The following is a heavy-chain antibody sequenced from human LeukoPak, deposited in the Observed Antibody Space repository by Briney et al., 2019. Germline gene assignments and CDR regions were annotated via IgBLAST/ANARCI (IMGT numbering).Heavy chain of an antibody. D-gene: IGHD3-3*01. Sequence: NPSETLSLTCTVSGGSISSSSYYWGWIRQPPGKGLEWIGSIYYSGSTYYNPSLKSRVTISVDTSKNQFSLKLSSVTAADTAVYYCARHRKLRLVNAEYGMDVWRQGTTVTVSS. CDR1: GGSISSSSYY. CDR2: IYYSGST. CDR3: ARHRKLRLVNAEYGMDV. J-gene: IGHJ6*02. V-gene: IGHV4-39*01.